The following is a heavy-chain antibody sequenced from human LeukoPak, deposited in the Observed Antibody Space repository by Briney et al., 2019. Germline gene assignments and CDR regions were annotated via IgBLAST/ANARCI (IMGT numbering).Heavy chain of an antibody. CDR2: IYYSGST. D-gene: IGHD2-8*01. J-gene: IGHJ4*02. CDR1: GGSISSSSYY. V-gene: IGHV4-39*01. Sequence: SETLSLTCTVSGGSISSSSYYWGWIRQPPGKGLEWIGSIYYSGSTYYNPSLKSRVTISVDTSKNQFSLRLSSVTAADTAVYYCARQYVYRSILVVSGYFEYWGQGKLVTVSS. CDR3: ARQYVYRSILVVSGYFEY.